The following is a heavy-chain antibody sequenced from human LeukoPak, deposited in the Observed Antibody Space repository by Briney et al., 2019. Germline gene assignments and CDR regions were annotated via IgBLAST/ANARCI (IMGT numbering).Heavy chain of an antibody. V-gene: IGHV1-69*04. D-gene: IGHD2-2*02. J-gene: IGHJ3*02. Sequence: SVKVSCKASGGTFSTYTMTWVRQAPGQGLEWMGRIITTLGIANYAQKFQGRVTITADKSTSTAYMELSSLRSEDTAMYFCAREYPRAFDIWGQGTMVTVSS. CDR1: GGTFSTYT. CDR3: AREYPRAFDI. CDR2: IITTLGIA.